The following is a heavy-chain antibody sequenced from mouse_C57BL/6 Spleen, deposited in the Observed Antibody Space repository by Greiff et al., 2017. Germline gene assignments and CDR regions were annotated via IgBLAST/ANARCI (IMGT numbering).Heavy chain of an antibody. CDR2: IYPRSGHT. D-gene: IGHD2-3*01. J-gene: IGHJ2*01. Sequence: QVQLQQSGAELARPGASVKLSCKASGYTFTSYGISWVKQRTGQGLEWIGEIYPRSGHTYYNEKFKGKATLTADKSSSTAYMELRSLTSEDSAVYFCARSRDGYPYFDDWGQGTTLTVSS. CDR1: GYTFTSYG. V-gene: IGHV1-81*01. CDR3: ARSRDGYPYFDD.